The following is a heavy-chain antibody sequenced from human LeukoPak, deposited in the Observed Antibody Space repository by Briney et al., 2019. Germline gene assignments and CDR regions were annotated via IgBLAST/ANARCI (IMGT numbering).Heavy chain of an antibody. CDR1: GSYTTNNYY. V-gene: IGHV4-38-2*02. CDR2: ISFNGHT. Sequence: PSETLSLTCTVSGSYTTNNYYWGWIRPPPGKGLEWIGSISFNGHTYYNASLKSRVTISVDTSKDQFSLKLSSVTAADTAVYYCARQVATKGEWAFDIWGQGTMVTASS. CDR3: ARQVATKGEWAFDI. D-gene: IGHD5-12*01. J-gene: IGHJ3*02.